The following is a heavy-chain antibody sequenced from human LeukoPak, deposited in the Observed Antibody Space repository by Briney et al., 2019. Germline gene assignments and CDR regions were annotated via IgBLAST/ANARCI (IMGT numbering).Heavy chain of an antibody. CDR2: INHSGST. Sequence: SETLSLTCAVYGGSFSGYYWSWIRQPPGKGLEWIGEINHSGSTNYNPSLKSRVTISVDTSKNQFSLKLSSVTAADTAVYYCAGIWPYWDSSSGYWGQGTLVTVSS. V-gene: IGHV4-34*01. J-gene: IGHJ4*02. CDR3: AGIWPYWDSSSGY. D-gene: IGHD6-13*01. CDR1: GGSFSGYY.